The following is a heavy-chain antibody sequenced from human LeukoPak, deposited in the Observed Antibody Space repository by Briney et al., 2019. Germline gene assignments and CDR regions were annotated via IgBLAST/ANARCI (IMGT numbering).Heavy chain of an antibody. CDR1: GFTFSNYG. CDR2: ISFDGNIK. CDR3: AKDSNSYYPSSGRFDY. V-gene: IGHV3-30*18. D-gene: IGHD3-10*01. Sequence: GRSLRLSCAASGFTFSNYGMYWVRQAPGKGLEWVAIISFDGNIKYDADSVKGRFTISRDNSKNTLYLQMNSLRAEDTAVYYCAKDSNSYYPSSGRFDYWGQGTLVTVSS. J-gene: IGHJ4*02.